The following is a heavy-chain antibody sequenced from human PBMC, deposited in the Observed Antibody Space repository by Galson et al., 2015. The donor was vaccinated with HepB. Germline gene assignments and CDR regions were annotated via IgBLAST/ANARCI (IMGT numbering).Heavy chain of an antibody. Sequence: SVKVSCKASGYTFTSYGISWVRQAPGQGLEWMGWISAYNGNTNYAQKLQGRVTMTTDTSTSTAYMELRSLRSDDTAVYYCARVIAAAGTIYFDYWGQGTLVAVSS. CDR2: ISAYNGNT. D-gene: IGHD6-13*01. CDR3: ARVIAAAGTIYFDY. V-gene: IGHV1-18*04. CDR1: GYTFTSYG. J-gene: IGHJ4*02.